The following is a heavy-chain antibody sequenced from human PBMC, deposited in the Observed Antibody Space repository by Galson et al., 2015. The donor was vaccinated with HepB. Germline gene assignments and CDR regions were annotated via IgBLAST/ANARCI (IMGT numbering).Heavy chain of an antibody. D-gene: IGHD2-8*02. V-gene: IGHV6-1*01. CDR1: GDSASSNSST. CDR2: TYYRSKWYN. CDR3: ARDGTVAWRAGYYGMDV. J-gene: IGHJ6*02. Sequence: CAISGDSASSNSSTWNCIRQSPSRGLEWLGRTYYRSKWYNDYAESVNSRITINPYTSKNKYSLQLNSVTLEDTAVDYCARDGTVAWRAGYYGMDVWGQGTTVTVSS.